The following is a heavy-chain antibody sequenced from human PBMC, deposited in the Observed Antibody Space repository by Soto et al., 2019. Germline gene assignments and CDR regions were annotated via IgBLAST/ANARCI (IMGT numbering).Heavy chain of an antibody. CDR3: ARGRYGDY. CDR1: GYAFTTYG. Sequence: QVXLVXSXXXXXKXXXXXKXSXKGSGYAFTTYGITWVRQAPGQGLEWMGWISAHNGNTNYAQKLQGRVTVTRDTSTSTAYMELRSLRSDDTAVYYCARGRYGDYWGQGALVTVSS. J-gene: IGHJ4*02. V-gene: IGHV1-18*01. CDR2: ISAHNGNT. D-gene: IGHD1-1*01.